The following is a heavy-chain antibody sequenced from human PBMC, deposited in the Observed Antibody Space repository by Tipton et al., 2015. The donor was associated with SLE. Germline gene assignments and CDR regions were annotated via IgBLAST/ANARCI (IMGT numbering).Heavy chain of an antibody. CDR2: ISSSGSTI. CDR3: ARKKYSSSWYGGAFDI. Sequence: SLRLSCAASGFTFSSYEMNWVRQAPGKGLEWVSYISSSGSTIYYADSVKGRFTISRDNAKNSLYLQMNSLRAEDTAVYYCARKKYSSSWYGGAFDIWGQGTMATVSS. CDR1: GFTFSSYE. D-gene: IGHD6-13*01. J-gene: IGHJ3*02. V-gene: IGHV3-48*03.